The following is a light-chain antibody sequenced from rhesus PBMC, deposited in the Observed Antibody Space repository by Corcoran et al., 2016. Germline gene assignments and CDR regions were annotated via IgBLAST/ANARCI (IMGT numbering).Light chain of an antibody. J-gene: IGKJ2*01. V-gene: IGKV1-38*01. Sequence: DIQLTQSPSSLSASVGDRVTITCRASQDISSYLAWYQQKPGKAPNLLIYDASNLQIGVPSRVSGSGSGTHFTLTISSLQPEDFAVYYCQQRNGYPYSFGRGTKVEIK. CDR2: DAS. CDR3: QQRNGYPYS. CDR1: QDISSY.